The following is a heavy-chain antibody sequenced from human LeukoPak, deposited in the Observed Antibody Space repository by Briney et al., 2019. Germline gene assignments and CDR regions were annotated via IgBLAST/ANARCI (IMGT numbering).Heavy chain of an antibody. CDR1: GFTFSSFG. Sequence: GGSLRLSCAASGFTFSSFGMHWVRQAPGKGVEWVTVIWYDGSDKYYADSVKGRFTISRDNSKNTVYLQMNSLRAEDTAVYYCARALYGYCSGGTCYWSYFAYWGQGTLVTVSS. CDR2: IWYDGSDK. D-gene: IGHD2-15*01. CDR3: ARALYGYCSGGTCYWSYFAY. J-gene: IGHJ4*02. V-gene: IGHV3-33*01.